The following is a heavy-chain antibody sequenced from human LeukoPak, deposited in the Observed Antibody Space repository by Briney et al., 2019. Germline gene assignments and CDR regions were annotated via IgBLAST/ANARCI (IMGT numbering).Heavy chain of an antibody. V-gene: IGHV4-59*01. J-gene: IGHJ4*02. Sequence: SETLSLTCTVSGGSISSYYWSWIRQPPGKGLEWIGYIYYSGSTNYNPSLKSRVTISVDTSKNQFSLKLSSVNAADTAVYYCARGSIAAAGTDFDYWGQGTLVTVSS. D-gene: IGHD6-13*01. CDR2: IYYSGST. CDR1: GGSISSYY. CDR3: ARGSIAAAGTDFDY.